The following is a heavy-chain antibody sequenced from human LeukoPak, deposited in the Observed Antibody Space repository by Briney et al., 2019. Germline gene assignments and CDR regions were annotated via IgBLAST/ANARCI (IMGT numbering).Heavy chain of an antibody. CDR2: MNPNSGNT. D-gene: IGHD3-10*01. CDR1: GYTFSSYD. J-gene: IGHJ4*02. V-gene: IGHV1-8*01. CDR3: ARGVMVRVPDY. Sequence: ASVKVSCKASGYTFSSYDINWVRQATGQGIEWMGWMNPNSGNTGYAQKFQGRVTMTRNTSISTAYMELSSLRSEDTAVYYCARGVMVRVPDYRGQGTLVTVSS.